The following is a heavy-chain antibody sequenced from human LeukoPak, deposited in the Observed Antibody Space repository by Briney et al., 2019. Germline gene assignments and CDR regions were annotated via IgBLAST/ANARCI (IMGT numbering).Heavy chain of an antibody. CDR3: ARGTTVVTPSAFDI. D-gene: IGHD4-23*01. Sequence: SETLSLTCAVYGGSFSGYYWSWIRQPPGKGLEWIGYIYYSGSTNYNPSLKSRVTISVDTSKNQFSLKLSSVTAADTAVYYCARGTTVVTPSAFDIWGQGTMVTVSS. CDR2: IYYSGST. CDR1: GGSFSGYY. V-gene: IGHV4-59*01. J-gene: IGHJ3*02.